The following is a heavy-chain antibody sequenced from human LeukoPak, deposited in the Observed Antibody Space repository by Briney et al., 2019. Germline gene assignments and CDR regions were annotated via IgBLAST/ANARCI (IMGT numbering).Heavy chain of an antibody. CDR1: GFTFSSYE. CDR2: ISSSGSTI. D-gene: IGHD3-9*01. V-gene: IGHV3-48*03. CDR3: ASEHDTGD. J-gene: IGHJ4*02. Sequence: GGSLRLSCAASGFTFSSYEMNWVRQAPGKGLDWVSYISSSGSTIYYADSVKGRFTISRDNAKNSLYLQMNNLRAEDTAVYYCASEHDTGDWGQGTLVTVSS.